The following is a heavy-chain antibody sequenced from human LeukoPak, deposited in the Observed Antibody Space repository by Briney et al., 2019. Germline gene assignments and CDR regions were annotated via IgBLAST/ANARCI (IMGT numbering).Heavy chain of an antibody. D-gene: IGHD2-15*01. Sequence: PSETLSLTCTVSGGSISSYYWSWIRQPPGKGLEWIGYIYYSGSTNYNPSLKSRVTISVDTSKNQFSLKLSSVTAADTAVYYCARDSDGRWYQTDYWGQGTLVTVSS. CDR1: GGSISSYY. CDR3: ARDSDGRWYQTDY. CDR2: IYYSGST. J-gene: IGHJ4*02. V-gene: IGHV4-59*12.